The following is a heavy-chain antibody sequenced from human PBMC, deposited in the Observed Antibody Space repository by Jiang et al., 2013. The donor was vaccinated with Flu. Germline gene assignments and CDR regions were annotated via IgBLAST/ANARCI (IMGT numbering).Heavy chain of an antibody. CDR3: AKDGSTTMFGY. V-gene: IGHV3-30*18. D-gene: IGHD3-10*02. CDR2: ISYDGSNK. CDR1: GFTFSSYG. J-gene: IGHJ4*02. Sequence: VQLVESGGGVVQPGRSLRLSCAASGFTFSSYGMHWVRQAPGKGLEWVAVISYDGSNKYYADSVKGRFTISRDNSKNTLYLQMNSLRAEDTAVYYCAKDGSTTMFGYWGQG.